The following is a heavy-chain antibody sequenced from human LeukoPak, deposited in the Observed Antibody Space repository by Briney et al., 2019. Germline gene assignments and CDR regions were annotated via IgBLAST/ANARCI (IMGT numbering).Heavy chain of an antibody. CDR2: ISHTGSTM. J-gene: IGHJ4*02. CDR3: ARDPRGLPAQPDY. V-gene: IGHV3-48*04. D-gene: IGHD5-24*01. CDR1: GFSFSSYS. Sequence: GGSLRLSCAASGFSFSSYSMNWVRQAPGKGLEWVSYISHTGSTMSYADSVKGRFTISRDNARNSLYLQMNSLRAEDTAVYYCARDPRGLPAQPDYWGQGTLVTVSS.